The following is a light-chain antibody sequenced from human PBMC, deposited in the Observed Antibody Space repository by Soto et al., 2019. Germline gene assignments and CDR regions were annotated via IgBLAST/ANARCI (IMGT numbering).Light chain of an antibody. V-gene: IGKV1-5*03. CDR1: QSISTW. CDR2: KTS. Sequence: DILMTQSPSFLSASVGDIVTITCRASQSISTWVAWYQQKPGKAPKLLIYKTSSLESGVPSRFSGSGSGTEFTLTISSLQPDDFATYYCQQYNGYSSTFGQGTKVDIK. J-gene: IGKJ1*01. CDR3: QQYNGYSST.